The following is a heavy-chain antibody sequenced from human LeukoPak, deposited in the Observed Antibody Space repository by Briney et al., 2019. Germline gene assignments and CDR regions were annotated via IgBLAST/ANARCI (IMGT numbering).Heavy chain of an antibody. CDR3: ASGSLASYFDH. Sequence: ASVKVSCKASGYTFTGYYMHWVRQAPGQGLEWMGWINPNSGGTKYVQKFQGRVTMTRDTSISTAYMELSRLRSDDTAVYYCASGSLASYFDHWGQGALVTVSS. CDR1: GYTFTGYY. CDR2: INPNSGGT. V-gene: IGHV1-2*02. J-gene: IGHJ4*02. D-gene: IGHD3-16*01.